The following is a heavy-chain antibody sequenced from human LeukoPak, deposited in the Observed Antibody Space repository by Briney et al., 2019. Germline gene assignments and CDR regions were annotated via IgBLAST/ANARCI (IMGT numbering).Heavy chain of an antibody. D-gene: IGHD3-10*01. V-gene: IGHV4-59*01. J-gene: IGHJ3*02. CDR2: IYYSGST. CDR1: GGSISSYY. CDR3: ARSSDQKNDAFDI. Sequence: SETLSLTCTVSGGSISSYYWSWIRQPPGKGLEWIGYIYYSGSTNYNPSLKSRVTISVDTSKNQSSLKLSSVTAADTAVYYCARSSDQKNDAFDIWGQGTMVTVSS.